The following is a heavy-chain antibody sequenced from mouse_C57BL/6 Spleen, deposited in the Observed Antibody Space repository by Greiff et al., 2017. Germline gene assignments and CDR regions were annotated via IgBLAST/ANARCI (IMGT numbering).Heavy chain of an antibody. V-gene: IGHV1-15*01. CDR2: IDPETGGT. Sequence: VKLMESGAELVRPGASVTLSCKASGYTFTDYEMHWVKQTPVHGLEWIGAIDPETGGTAYNQKFKGKAILTADKSSSTAYMELRSLTSEDSAVYYCTRLITTVVATGDYWGQGTTLTVSS. CDR3: TRLITTVVATGDY. J-gene: IGHJ2*01. CDR1: GYTFTDYE. D-gene: IGHD1-1*01.